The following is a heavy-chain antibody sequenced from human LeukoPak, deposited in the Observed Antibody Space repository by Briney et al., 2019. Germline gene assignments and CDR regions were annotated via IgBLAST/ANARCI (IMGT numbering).Heavy chain of an antibody. J-gene: IGHJ5*02. CDR3: ARDRGSTRRFDP. D-gene: IGHD5/OR15-5a*01. V-gene: IGHV4-31*03. Sequence: KPSQTLSLTCTVSGVSISSGGYYWRWIRQHPGKGLEWIGYIYYSGSTYYNPSLKSRVTISVDASKNQFSLKLSSVTAADTAVYYCARDRGSTRRFDPWGQGTLVTVSS. CDR1: GVSISSGGYY. CDR2: IYYSGST.